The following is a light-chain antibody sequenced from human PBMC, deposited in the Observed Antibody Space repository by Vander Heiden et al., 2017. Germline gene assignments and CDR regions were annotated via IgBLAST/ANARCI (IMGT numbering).Light chain of an antibody. J-gene: IGKJ1*01. CDR3: QQHDNFPWT. V-gene: IGKV1-5*01. Sequence: DIQMTQSPSTLSASVGDRVTITCRASQSVFTWLAWYQQKPGKAPKFLIFDSSTLESGVPSRFSGSGSGAEFTLTISSLQPEDCATYYCQQHDNFPWTFGQGTKVEIK. CDR2: DSS. CDR1: QSVFTW.